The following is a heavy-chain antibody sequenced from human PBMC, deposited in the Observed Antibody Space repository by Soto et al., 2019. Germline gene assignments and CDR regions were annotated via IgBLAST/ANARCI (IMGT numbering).Heavy chain of an antibody. D-gene: IGHD2-21*02. CDR3: TRDPTVVVTTPSSYGMDF. J-gene: IGHJ6*02. CDR2: IIPIFDTP. CDR1: GGTFSSYA. V-gene: IGHV1-69*13. Sequence: GASVKVSCKASGGTFSSYAISWVRQAPGQGLEWMGGIIPIFDTPNYAQKFQGRVTITADESTSTAYMELSSLRSEDTAVYYCTRDPTVVVTTPSSYGMDFWCPATTVTVSS.